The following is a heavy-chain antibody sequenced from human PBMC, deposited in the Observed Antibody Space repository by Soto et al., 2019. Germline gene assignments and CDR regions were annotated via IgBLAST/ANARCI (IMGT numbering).Heavy chain of an antibody. Sequence: GGSLRLSCAASGFTFSSYAMSWVLQAPGQGLEWVSAISGSGGSTYYADSVKGRFTISRDNSKNTLYPQMNSLRAEDTAVYYCAKDFSQYYDFWSGSTLDYWGQGTLVTVSS. D-gene: IGHD3-3*01. J-gene: IGHJ4*02. V-gene: IGHV3-23*01. CDR2: ISGSGGST. CDR1: GFTFSSYA. CDR3: AKDFSQYYDFWSGSTLDY.